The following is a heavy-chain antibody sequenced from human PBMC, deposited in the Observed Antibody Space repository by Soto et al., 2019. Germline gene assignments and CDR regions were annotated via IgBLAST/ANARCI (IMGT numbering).Heavy chain of an antibody. CDR1: GGSITGYY. Sequence: SETLSLTCTVSGGSITGYYWSCIRQPPGKGPEWIGNIHYSGSTNYNPSLKSRVTISVDTSKNQFSLRLSSVTAAETAVYYCARHSYYSNPLRFDPWGQGTLVTVS. CDR3: ARHSYYSNPLRFDP. V-gene: IGHV4-59*08. CDR2: IHYSGST. D-gene: IGHD4-4*01. J-gene: IGHJ5*02.